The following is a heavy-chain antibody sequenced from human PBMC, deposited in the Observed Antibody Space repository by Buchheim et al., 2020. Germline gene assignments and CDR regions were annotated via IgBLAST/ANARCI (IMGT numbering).Heavy chain of an antibody. Sequence: QVQLVESGGGVVQPGRSLRLSCAASGFTFSSYGMHWVRQAPGKGLEWVAVIWYDGSNKYYADSVKGRFTIYRDNSKNTLYLEMNSLRAKDTAVYYCARGGGYYYDSSGYYHHLYYFDYWGQGTL. CDR2: IWYDGSNK. J-gene: IGHJ4*02. CDR1: GFTFSSYG. CDR3: ARGGGYYYDSSGYYHHLYYFDY. D-gene: IGHD3-22*01. V-gene: IGHV3-33*01.